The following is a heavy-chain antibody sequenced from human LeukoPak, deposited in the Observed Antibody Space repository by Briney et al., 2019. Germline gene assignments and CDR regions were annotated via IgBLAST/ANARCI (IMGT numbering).Heavy chain of an antibody. CDR2: ISSGSTYI. Sequence: GGSLRLSCAASGFTFSSSNMNWVRRAPGRGLEWVSSISSGSTYIFYADSVKGRFTISRDNAKNSLYLQMNSLRAEDTAVYYCAKYSGTYRDYWGQGTLVTVTS. D-gene: IGHD1-26*01. V-gene: IGHV3-21*01. J-gene: IGHJ4*02. CDR1: GFTFSSSN. CDR3: AKYSGTYRDY.